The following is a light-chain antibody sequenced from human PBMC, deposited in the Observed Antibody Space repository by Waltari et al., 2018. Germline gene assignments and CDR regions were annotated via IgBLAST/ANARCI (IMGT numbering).Light chain of an antibody. CDR3: QVWDSGSDHYV. J-gene: IGLJ1*01. Sequence: SYVLTQPPSVSVAPGQTARITCDGNKIGSKNVHWYQQKPGQAPVLVVYDDGDRPSGIPERCAGSNSGNTATLTISRVDAGDEADYYCQVWDSGSDHYVFGTVTKVTVL. CDR1: KIGSKN. V-gene: IGLV3-21*02. CDR2: DDG.